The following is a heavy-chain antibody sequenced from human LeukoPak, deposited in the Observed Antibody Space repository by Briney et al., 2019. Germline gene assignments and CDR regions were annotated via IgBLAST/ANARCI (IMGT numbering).Heavy chain of an antibody. CDR3: AREGGPYRPLDY. V-gene: IGHV4-4*02. J-gene: IGHJ4*02. CDR1: GGSITNTNY. CDR2: VNLQGST. Sequence: ASETLSLTCGVSGGSITNTNYWTWFRQPPGKGLEWIGEVNLQGSTNYNPSLMGRVAIAVDTSENHISLQLTSVTAADTAVYYCAREGGPYRPLDYSGQRTLVTVSS.